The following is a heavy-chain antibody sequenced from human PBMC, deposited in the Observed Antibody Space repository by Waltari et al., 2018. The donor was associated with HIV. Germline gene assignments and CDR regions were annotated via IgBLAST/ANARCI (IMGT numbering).Heavy chain of an antibody. CDR2: IYTSGST. CDR1: GGPISSNY. CDR3: ARDYYDSSGSMDV. J-gene: IGHJ6*02. V-gene: IGHV4-4*07. Sequence: QVQLQESGPGLVKPSETLSLTCTVSGGPISSNYWSWIRQPAGKGLEWIGRIYTSGSTNYNPSRKSRVTMSVDTSKNQFSLKLSSVTAADTAVYYCARDYYDSSGSMDVWGQGTTVTVSS. D-gene: IGHD3-22*01.